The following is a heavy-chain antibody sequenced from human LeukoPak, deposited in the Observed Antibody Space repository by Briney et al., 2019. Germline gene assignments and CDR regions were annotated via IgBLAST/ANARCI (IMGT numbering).Heavy chain of an antibody. V-gene: IGHV4-59*01. Sequence: NPSETLSLTCTVSGGSISSYYWSWIRQPPGKGLEWIGYIYYSGSTNYNPSLKSRVTISVDTSKNQFSLKLSSVTAADTAVYYCARGTGWYYFDYWGQGTLVTVSS. CDR2: IYYSGST. CDR1: GGSISSYY. J-gene: IGHJ4*02. CDR3: ARGTGWYYFDY. D-gene: IGHD3/OR15-3a*01.